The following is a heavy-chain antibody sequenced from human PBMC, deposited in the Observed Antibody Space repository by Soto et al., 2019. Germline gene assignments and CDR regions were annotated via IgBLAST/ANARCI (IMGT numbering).Heavy chain of an antibody. Sequence: EMQLVETGGGLIQPGGSLRLSCAASGFTVSDDHMSWVRQAPGKGPEWVSVIYYGGTTYYADSVQGRFTISRDKSKNTLYLQMNDLRADDTAVYYCEREAAGFDIWGQGTMVTVSS. V-gene: IGHV3-53*02. CDR1: GFTVSDDH. CDR2: IYYGGTT. J-gene: IGHJ3*02. CDR3: EREAAGFDI.